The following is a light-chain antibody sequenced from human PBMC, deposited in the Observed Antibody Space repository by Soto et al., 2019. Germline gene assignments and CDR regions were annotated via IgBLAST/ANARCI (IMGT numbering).Light chain of an antibody. V-gene: IGKV3-20*01. CDR2: GAS. Sequence: EIVLTQSPGTLSLSPGESATLSCRASQSVSSSYLAWYQQKPGQAPRLLIYGASSRATGIPDRFSGSGSGTDFTLTISRLEPEDFAVYYCQQYGRSGYTFGQGTTLEIK. CDR3: QQYGRSGYT. CDR1: QSVSSSY. J-gene: IGKJ2*01.